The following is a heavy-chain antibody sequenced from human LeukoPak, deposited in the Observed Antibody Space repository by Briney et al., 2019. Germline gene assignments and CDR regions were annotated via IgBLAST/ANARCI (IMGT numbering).Heavy chain of an antibody. Sequence: GGSLRLSCAASGSTFSSYSMNWVRQAPGKGLEWVSSISSSSSYIYYADSVKGRFTISRDNAKNSLYLQMNSLRAEDTAVYYCARDRTQWELPQYAFDIWGQGTMVTVSS. CDR3: ARDRTQWELPQYAFDI. CDR1: GSTFSSYS. D-gene: IGHD1-26*01. V-gene: IGHV3-21*01. CDR2: ISSSSSYI. J-gene: IGHJ3*02.